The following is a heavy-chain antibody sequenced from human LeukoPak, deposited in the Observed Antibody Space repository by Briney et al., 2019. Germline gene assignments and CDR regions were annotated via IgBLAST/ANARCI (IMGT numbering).Heavy chain of an antibody. CDR1: GFTFSSYA. D-gene: IGHD3-22*01. Sequence: SGGSLRLSCAASGFTFSSYAMSWVRQAPGKGLEWVSAISGSGGSTYYADSVKGRFTISRDNSKNTLYLQMNSLRAEDTAVYYCARTATYYYDSSGYSAGLTRHFDYWGQGTLVTVSS. J-gene: IGHJ4*02. CDR2: ISGSGGST. V-gene: IGHV3-23*01. CDR3: ARTATYYYDSSGYSAGLTRHFDY.